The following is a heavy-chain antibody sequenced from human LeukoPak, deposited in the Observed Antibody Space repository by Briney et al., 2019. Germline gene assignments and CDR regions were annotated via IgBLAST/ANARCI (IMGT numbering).Heavy chain of an antibody. CDR2: IYYSGST. V-gene: IGHV4-59*08. CDR3: ARLNYGSGSHQVY. CDR1: GGSISSYY. Sequence: SSETLSLTCTVSGGSISSYYWSWIRQPPGKGLEWIGYIYYSGSTNYNPSLKSRVTISVDTSKNQFSLKLSSVTAADTAVYYCARLNYGSGSHQVYWGQGTLVTVSS. D-gene: IGHD3-10*01. J-gene: IGHJ4*02.